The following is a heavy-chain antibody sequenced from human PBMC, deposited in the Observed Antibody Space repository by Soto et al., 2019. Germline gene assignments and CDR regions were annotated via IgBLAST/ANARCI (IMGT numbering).Heavy chain of an antibody. V-gene: IGHV3-15*01. CDR3: ITGVYLGRDNWFDP. CDR2: IKSKTDGGTT. CDR1: GFTFSNAW. J-gene: IGHJ5*02. D-gene: IGHD6-13*01. Sequence: GGSLRLSCAASGFTFSNAWMSWVRQAPGKGLEWVGRIKSKTDGGTTDYAAPVKGRSTISRDDSKNTLYLQMNSLKTEDTAVYYCITGVYLGRDNWFDPWGQGTLVTVSS.